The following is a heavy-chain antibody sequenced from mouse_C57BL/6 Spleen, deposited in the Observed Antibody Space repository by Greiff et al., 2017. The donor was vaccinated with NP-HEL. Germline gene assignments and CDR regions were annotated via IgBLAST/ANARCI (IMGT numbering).Heavy chain of an antibody. V-gene: IGHV1-53*01. CDR2: INPSNGGT. J-gene: IGHJ1*03. CDR1: GYTFTSYW. CDR3: ARSYYGSSYDWYFDV. Sequence: QVQLQQPGTELMKPGASVKLSCKASGYTFTSYWMHWVKQRPGQGLEWIGNINPSNGGTNYNEKFKSKATLTVDKSSSTAYMQLSSLTSEDSAVYYCARSYYGSSYDWYFDVWGTGTTVTVSS. D-gene: IGHD1-1*01.